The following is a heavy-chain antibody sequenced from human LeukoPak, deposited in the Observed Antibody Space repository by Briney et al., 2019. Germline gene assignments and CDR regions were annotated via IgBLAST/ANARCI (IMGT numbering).Heavy chain of an antibody. CDR2: INTDGTVT. V-gene: IGHV3-74*01. Sequence: QPGGSLRLSCAASGFTFSKYWMLWVRQAPGRRLESVSRINTDGTVTTYADSVKGRLTVSRDNADNTMFLQINSVRDEDTAVYYCATKQWLAPPPDSWGQGTPVTVSS. D-gene: IGHD6-19*01. CDR3: ATKQWLAPPPDS. CDR1: GFTFSKYW. J-gene: IGHJ4*02.